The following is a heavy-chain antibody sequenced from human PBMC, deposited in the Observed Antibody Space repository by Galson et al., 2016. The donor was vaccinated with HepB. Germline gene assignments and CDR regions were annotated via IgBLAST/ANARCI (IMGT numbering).Heavy chain of an antibody. J-gene: IGHJ6*02. V-gene: IGHV3-30*04. D-gene: IGHD3-10*01. CDR3: ARGPGSYYRGREYYYGMDV. Sequence: SLRLSCAASGFSGRSSAMHWVRQGPGKGLVGVAVISFDGSDEYYADPVTGLFTISRDNSHNTLYLQMNSLRVEDTAVYDCARGPGSYYRGREYYYGMDVWGQGTTVTVSS. CDR2: ISFDGSDE. CDR1: GFSGRSSA.